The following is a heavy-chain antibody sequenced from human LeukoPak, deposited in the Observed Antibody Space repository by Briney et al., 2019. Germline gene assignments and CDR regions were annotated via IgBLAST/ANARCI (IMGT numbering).Heavy chain of an antibody. J-gene: IGHJ6*02. CDR3: ARHYDSTEVDYGMDV. CDR1: GYTFTSYG. CDR2: ISAYNGNT. Sequence: ASVKVSCKASGYTFTSYGISWVRQAPGQGLEWMGWISAYNGNTNYAQKLQGRVTMTTDTSASTAYMELRSLRSDDTAVYYCARHYDSTEVDYGMDVWGQGTTVTVSS. D-gene: IGHD3-22*01. V-gene: IGHV1-18*01.